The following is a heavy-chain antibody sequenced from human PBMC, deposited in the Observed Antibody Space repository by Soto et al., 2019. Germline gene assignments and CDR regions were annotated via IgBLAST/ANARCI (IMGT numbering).Heavy chain of an antibody. CDR2: ISWNSGST. Sequence: EVQLVESGGGLVQPGRSLRLSCAASGFTFDDYAMHWVRQAPGKGLEWVSGISWNSGSTGYADSVKGRFTTSRDNAKNSLYLQMNSLRAEDTALYYCAKDMAPLGYDSSGYYDYWGQGTLVTVSS. CDR1: GFTFDDYA. J-gene: IGHJ4*02. CDR3: AKDMAPLGYDSSGYYDY. V-gene: IGHV3-9*01. D-gene: IGHD3-22*01.